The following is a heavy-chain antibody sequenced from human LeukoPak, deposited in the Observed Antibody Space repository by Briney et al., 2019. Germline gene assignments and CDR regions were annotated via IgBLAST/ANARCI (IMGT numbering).Heavy chain of an antibody. CDR2: IYYSGST. J-gene: IGHJ4*02. Sequence: SSETLSLTCTVSGGSISSSSYYWGWILQPPGKGLEWIGTIYYSGSTYYNPSLKSRVTISVDTSKNQFSLKLSSVTAADTAVYYCARDDYAPHWGQGTLVTVSS. CDR1: GGSISSSSYY. V-gene: IGHV4-39*07. D-gene: IGHD4-17*01. CDR3: ARDDYAPH.